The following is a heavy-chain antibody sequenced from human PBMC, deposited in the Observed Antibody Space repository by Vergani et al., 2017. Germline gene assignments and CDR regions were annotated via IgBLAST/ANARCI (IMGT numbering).Heavy chain of an antibody. Sequence: QVQLVQSGAEVKKPGSSVKVSCKASGGTFSSYAISWVRQAPGQGLEWMGRIIPILGIANYAQKFQGRVTITADKSTSTAYMELSSLRSEDTAVYYCAREGGITMVRGVISSDAFDIWGQGTMVTVSS. CDR3: AREGGITMVRGVISSDAFDI. V-gene: IGHV1-69*04. D-gene: IGHD3-10*01. J-gene: IGHJ3*02. CDR2: IIPILGIA. CDR1: GGTFSSYA.